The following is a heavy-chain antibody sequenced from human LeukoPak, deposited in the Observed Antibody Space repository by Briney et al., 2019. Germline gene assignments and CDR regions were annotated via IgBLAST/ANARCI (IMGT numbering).Heavy chain of an antibody. Sequence: QPGGSLRLSCAASGFTFSDYYMSWVRQAPGKGLEWVSAISGSGGSTYYADSVKGRFTISRDNSKNTLYLQMNSLRAEDTAVYYCAGVYDYVWGSYRSPFDYWGQGTLVTVSS. CDR1: GFTFSDYY. V-gene: IGHV3-23*01. CDR2: ISGSGGST. J-gene: IGHJ4*02. D-gene: IGHD3-16*02. CDR3: AGVYDYVWGSYRSPFDY.